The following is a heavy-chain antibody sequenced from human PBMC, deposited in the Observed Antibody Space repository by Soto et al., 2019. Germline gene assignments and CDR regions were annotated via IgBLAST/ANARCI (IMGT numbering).Heavy chain of an antibody. CDR1: GFSFSDYY. J-gene: IGHJ4*01. CDR3: AREVDRALVGSPHYFDY. D-gene: IGHD5-18*01. CDR2: FISRSVSI. Sequence: GGSLRLSCAASGFSFSDYYMTWIRQAPGQELEWVSFFISRSVSIFYAVSVKGRFTLSRDNSKISMYLQMNSLRAEDTAFYYCAREVDRALVGSPHYFDYWGQGTLVTVSS. V-gene: IGHV3-11*01.